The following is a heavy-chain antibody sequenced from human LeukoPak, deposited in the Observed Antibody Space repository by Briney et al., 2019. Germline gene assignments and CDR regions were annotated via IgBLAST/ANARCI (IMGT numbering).Heavy chain of an antibody. J-gene: IGHJ4*02. Sequence: GGSLRLSCAASGFNSSTYAMTWVRQAPGRGLEWVSTISAGVGSTNYADSVKGRFTISRDNSDNTVYLQMNSLRAEDTAVYYCAKDVYGDYGGLVYWGQGTLVTVFS. CDR3: AKDVYGDYGGLVY. V-gene: IGHV3-23*01. CDR2: ISAGVGST. CDR1: GFNSSTYA. D-gene: IGHD4-17*01.